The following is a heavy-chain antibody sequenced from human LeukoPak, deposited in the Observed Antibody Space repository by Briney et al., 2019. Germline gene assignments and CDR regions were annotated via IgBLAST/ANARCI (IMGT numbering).Heavy chain of an antibody. CDR1: GGSISSGDYY. V-gene: IGHV4-30-4*08. Sequence: SETLSLTCTVSGGSISSGDYYWSWIRQPPGKGLEWIGYIYYSGSTYYNPTLKSRVTISVDKSKNQFSLKLSSVTAADTAVYYCARAGGWHLIDYWGQGTLVTVSS. CDR2: IYYSGST. D-gene: IGHD6-19*01. J-gene: IGHJ4*02. CDR3: ARAGGWHLIDY.